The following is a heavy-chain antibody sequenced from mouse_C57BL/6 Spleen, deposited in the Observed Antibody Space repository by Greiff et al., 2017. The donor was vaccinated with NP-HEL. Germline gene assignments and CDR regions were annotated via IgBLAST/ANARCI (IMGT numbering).Heavy chain of an antibody. CDR2: ISNGGGST. J-gene: IGHJ4*01. D-gene: IGHD1-1*01. CDR3: ARIPYYGSSYDYAMDY. CDR1: GFTFSDYY. Sequence: EVMLVESGGGLVQPGGSLKLSCAASGFTFSDYYMYWVRQTPEKRLEWVAYISNGGGSTYYPDTVKGRVTISRDNAKNTLYLQMSRLKSEDTAMYYCARIPYYGSSYDYAMDYWGQGTSVTVSS. V-gene: IGHV5-12*01.